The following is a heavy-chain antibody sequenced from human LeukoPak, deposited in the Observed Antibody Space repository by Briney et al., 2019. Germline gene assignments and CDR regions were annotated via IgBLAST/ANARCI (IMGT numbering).Heavy chain of an antibody. CDR1: GYTFTSYD. J-gene: IGHJ5*02. CDR2: INPNSGGT. CDR3: ARESGQENWFDL. Sequence: ASVKVSCKASGYTFTSYDINWARQAPGQGLEWMGWINPNSGGTNYVQKFQGRVTMTRDTSISTAYMELSRLRSDDTAVYYCARESGQENWFDLWGQGTLVTVSS. V-gene: IGHV1-2*02.